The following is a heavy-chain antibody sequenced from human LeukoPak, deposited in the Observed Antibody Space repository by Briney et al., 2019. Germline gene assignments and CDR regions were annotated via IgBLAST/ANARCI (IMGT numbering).Heavy chain of an antibody. V-gene: IGHV4-39*01. CDR3: ARRYHQLGAGFDY. CDR2: IYYSGST. Sequence: SETLSLTCTVSGGSISSSSYYWGWIRQPPGTGLEWIGSIYYSGSTYYNPSLKSRVTISVDTSKNQFSLKLSSVTVADTAVYYCARRYHQLGAGFDYWGQGTLVTVSS. J-gene: IGHJ4*02. CDR1: GGSISSSSYY. D-gene: IGHD7-27*01.